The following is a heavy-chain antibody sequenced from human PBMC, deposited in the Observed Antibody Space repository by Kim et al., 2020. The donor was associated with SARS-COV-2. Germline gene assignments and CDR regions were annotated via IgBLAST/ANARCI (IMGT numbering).Heavy chain of an antibody. CDR1: GFPLSNYW. D-gene: IGHD6-19*01. J-gene: IGHJ4*02. CDR3: AGGSGWLIDY. Sequence: GGSLRLSCAASGFPLSNYWMNWVRQAPGKGLEWVANIKKDGSEKYYVDSVRGRFTISRDNAKNSLYLQMNSLRAEATAVYYCAGGSGWLIDYWGQGILV. V-gene: IGHV3-7*04. CDR2: IKKDGSEK.